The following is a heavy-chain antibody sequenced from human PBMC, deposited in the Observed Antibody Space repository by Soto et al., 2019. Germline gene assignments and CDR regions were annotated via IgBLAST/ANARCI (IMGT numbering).Heavy chain of an antibody. V-gene: IGHV3-30-3*01. CDR2: ISYDGSNK. CDR1: GFTFSSYA. D-gene: IGHD6-13*01. Sequence: QVQLVESGGGVVQPGRSLRLSCAASGFTFSSYAMHWVRQAPGKGLEWVAVISYDGSNKYYADSVKGRFTISRDNSENTLYLQMNSLRAEDTAVYYCARDQYSSSWAYYYYGMDVWGQGTTVTVSS. CDR3: ARDQYSSSWAYYYYGMDV. J-gene: IGHJ6*02.